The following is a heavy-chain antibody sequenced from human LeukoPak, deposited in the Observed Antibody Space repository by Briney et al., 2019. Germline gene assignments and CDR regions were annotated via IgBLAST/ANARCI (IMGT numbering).Heavy chain of an antibody. V-gene: IGHV3-21*01. D-gene: IGHD2-2*01. CDR2: ISSSSSNI. Sequence: AGGSLRLSCAASGFTFDDYAMHWVRQAPGKGLEWVSSISSSSSNIYYADSVKGRFTISRDNAKNSLYLQMNSLRAEDTAVYYCARSSYQHMGYYMDVWGKGTTVTVSS. CDR1: GFTFDDYA. J-gene: IGHJ6*03. CDR3: ARSSYQHMGYYMDV.